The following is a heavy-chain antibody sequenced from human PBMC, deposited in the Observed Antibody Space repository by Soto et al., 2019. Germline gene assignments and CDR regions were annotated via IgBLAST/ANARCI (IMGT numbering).Heavy chain of an antibody. D-gene: IGHD3-10*01. CDR2: ISGSGGST. J-gene: IGHJ4*02. Sequence: PGGSLRLSCAASVFTFISYAMSWVRQAPGKGLEWVSAISGSGGSTYYADSVKGRFTISRDNSKNTLYLQMNSLRAEDTAVYYCAKRLTRGVDYWGQGTLVTVSS. CDR3: AKRLTRGVDY. V-gene: IGHV3-23*01. CDR1: VFTFISYA.